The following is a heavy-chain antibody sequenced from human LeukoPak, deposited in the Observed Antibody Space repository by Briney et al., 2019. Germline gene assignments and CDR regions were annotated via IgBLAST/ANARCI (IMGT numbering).Heavy chain of an antibody. V-gene: IGHV1-18*01. J-gene: IGHJ4*02. CDR3: ARLRQADGYNPNYFDY. CDR1: GSTFTRYA. CDR2: ISPYNGNT. D-gene: IGHD5-24*01. Sequence: APVKLSCKASGSTFTRYAISGVRQAPGQGLEWMGWISPYNGNTNYAQTLQGRVTMTTDTSTSTAYMELRSLRSDDTAVYYCARLRQADGYNPNYFDYWGQGTLVTVSS.